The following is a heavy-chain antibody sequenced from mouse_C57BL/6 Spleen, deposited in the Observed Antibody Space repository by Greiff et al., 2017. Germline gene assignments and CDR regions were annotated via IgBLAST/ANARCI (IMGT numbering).Heavy chain of an antibody. V-gene: IGHV5-9-1*02. CDR3: TRAYYSNYLDY. CDR1: GFTFSSYA. D-gene: IGHD2-5*01. Sequence: EVQGVESGEGLVKPGGSLKLSCAASGFTFSSYAMSWVRQTPEKRLEWVAYISSGGDYIYYADTVKGRFTISRDNARNTLYLQMSSLKSEDTAMYYCTRAYYSNYLDYGGQGTTLTVSS. CDR2: ISSGGDYI. J-gene: IGHJ2*01.